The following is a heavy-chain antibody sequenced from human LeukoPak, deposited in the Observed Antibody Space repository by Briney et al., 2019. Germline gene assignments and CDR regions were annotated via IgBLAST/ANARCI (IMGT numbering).Heavy chain of an antibody. Sequence: PGGSLRLSCAASGFTFSGSARHWVRQASGKGLEWVGRIRSKANSYATAYAASVKGRFTISRDDSKNTAYLQMNSLKTEDTAVYYCTRREYCSSTSCLFDYWGQGTLVTVSS. J-gene: IGHJ4*02. CDR3: TRREYCSSTSCLFDY. D-gene: IGHD2-2*01. V-gene: IGHV3-73*01. CDR2: IRSKANSYAT. CDR1: GFTFSGSA.